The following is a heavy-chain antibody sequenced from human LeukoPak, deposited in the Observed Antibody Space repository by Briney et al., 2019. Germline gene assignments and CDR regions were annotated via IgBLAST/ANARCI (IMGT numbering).Heavy chain of an antibody. CDR1: GFTFSSYA. D-gene: IGHD1-26*01. V-gene: IGHV3-23*01. J-gene: IGHJ4*02. CDR2: ISGSGGST. CDR3: ARDARWEGGSDFDY. Sequence: PGGSLRLSCAASGFTFSSYAMSWVRQAPGKGLEWVSAISGSGGSTYYADSVKGRFTISRDNSKKTLYMQMNSLRAEDTAVYYCARDARWEGGSDFDYWGQGTLVTVSS.